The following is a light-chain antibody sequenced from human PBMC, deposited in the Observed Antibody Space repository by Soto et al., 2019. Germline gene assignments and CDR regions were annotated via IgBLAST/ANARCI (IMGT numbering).Light chain of an antibody. CDR2: LAS. CDR3: HQRQSWPRT. V-gene: IGKV3-11*01. J-gene: IGKJ1*01. Sequence: EIVLTQSPATLSSFPGDRVTLSCRASQAVNTRLAWYQHKPGQAPRLLIYLASNRAAGVPARFSGSWSGTDFTLTISDVEPEDFAVYYCHQRQSWPRTFGQGTTVDIK. CDR1: QAVNTR.